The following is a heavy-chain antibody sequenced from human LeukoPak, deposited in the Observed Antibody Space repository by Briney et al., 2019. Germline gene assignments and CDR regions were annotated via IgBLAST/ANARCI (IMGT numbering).Heavy chain of an antibody. D-gene: IGHD5-18*01. Sequence: ASVKVSCKASGYTFTSYGISWVRQAPGQGLEWMGWISAYNGNTNYAQKLQGRVTMTTDTSTSTAYMELRSLRSDDTAVYYCARVKGLWLDSHLHYWGQGTLVTVSS. V-gene: IGHV1-18*01. J-gene: IGHJ4*02. CDR3: ARVKGLWLDSHLHY. CDR1: GYTFTSYG. CDR2: ISAYNGNT.